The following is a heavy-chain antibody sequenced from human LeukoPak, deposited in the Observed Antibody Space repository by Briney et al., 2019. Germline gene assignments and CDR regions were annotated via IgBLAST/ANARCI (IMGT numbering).Heavy chain of an antibody. Sequence: PSETLSLTCAVSGGSISTNWWSWVRQSPGEGLEWIGEAFHSGTSNYKPSLKSRVTISLDKSKNQFSLSLSSVTAADTAVYYRARHTSLSGQRGFDSWGQGILVTVSS. J-gene: IGHJ4*02. D-gene: IGHD1-1*01. CDR1: GGSISTNW. CDR3: ARHTSLSGQRGFDS. V-gene: IGHV4-4*02. CDR2: AFHSGTS.